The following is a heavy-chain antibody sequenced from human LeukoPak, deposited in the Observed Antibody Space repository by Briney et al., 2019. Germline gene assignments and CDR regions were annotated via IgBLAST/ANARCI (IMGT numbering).Heavy chain of an antibody. CDR1: GGSISSYY. Sequence: SETLSLTCTVSGGSISSYYWSWIRQPPGKGLEWIGYIYYSGSTNYNPSLKSRVTISADTSKNQFSLKLSSVTAADTAVYYCARVGITMVRGVIIIDWFDPWGQGTLVTVSS. CDR3: ARVGITMVRGVIIIDWFDP. D-gene: IGHD3-10*01. CDR2: IYYSGST. V-gene: IGHV4-59*01. J-gene: IGHJ5*02.